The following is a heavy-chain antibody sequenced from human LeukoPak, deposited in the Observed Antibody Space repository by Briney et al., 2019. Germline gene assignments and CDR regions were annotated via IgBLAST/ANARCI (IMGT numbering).Heavy chain of an antibody. Sequence: GGSLRLSCAASGFIYSSYSMNWVRQAPGKGLEWVSSISSSSSYIYYADSVKGRFTISRDNAKNSLYLQMNSLRVEDTAVYYCASAQDLVTLSCWGQGTLVTVSS. CDR2: ISSSSSYI. CDR3: ASAQDLVTLSC. CDR1: GFIYSSYS. D-gene: IGHD3-9*01. V-gene: IGHV3-21*01. J-gene: IGHJ4*02.